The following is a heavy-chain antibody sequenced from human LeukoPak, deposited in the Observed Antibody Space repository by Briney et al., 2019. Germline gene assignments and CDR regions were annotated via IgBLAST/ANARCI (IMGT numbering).Heavy chain of an antibody. J-gene: IGHJ5*02. CDR3: ARDLTFTYA. D-gene: IGHD3-16*01. CDR1: GFTFSSYA. V-gene: IGHV3-30*04. CDR2: ISYDGSNK. Sequence: GGSLRLSCAASGFTFSSYAMHWVRQAPGKGLEWVAVISYDGSNKYYADSVKGRFTISRDNAKNSLYLQMNSLGAEDTAVYYCARDLTFTYAWGQGTLVTVSS.